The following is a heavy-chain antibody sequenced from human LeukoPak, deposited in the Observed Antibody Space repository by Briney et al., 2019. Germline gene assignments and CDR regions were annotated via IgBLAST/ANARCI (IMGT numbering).Heavy chain of an antibody. D-gene: IGHD3-10*01. Sequence: ASVKVSCKAAGYTFGNYGIKWVRQAPGQGLEWMGWISIYNGNTNYTQKLQGRLTMTRDTSTSTAYMELRGLKSDDTAIYYCARELYASGLGDYWGQGTLVTVSS. J-gene: IGHJ4*02. CDR1: GYTFGNYG. CDR2: ISIYNGNT. V-gene: IGHV1-18*01. CDR3: ARELYASGLGDY.